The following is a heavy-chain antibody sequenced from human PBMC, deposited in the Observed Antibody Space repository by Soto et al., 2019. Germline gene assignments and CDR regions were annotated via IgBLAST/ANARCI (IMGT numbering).Heavy chain of an antibody. V-gene: IGHV3-21*01. CDR3: ARDHHVVPAAMPYHYYGMDV. D-gene: IGHD2-2*01. Sequence: GGSLRLSCAASGFTFSSYSMNWVRQAPGKGLEWVSSISSSSSYIYYADSVKGRFTISRDNAKNSLYLQMNSLRAEDTAVYYCARDHHVVPAAMPYHYYGMDVWGQGTTVTVSS. J-gene: IGHJ6*02. CDR2: ISSSSSYI. CDR1: GFTFSSYS.